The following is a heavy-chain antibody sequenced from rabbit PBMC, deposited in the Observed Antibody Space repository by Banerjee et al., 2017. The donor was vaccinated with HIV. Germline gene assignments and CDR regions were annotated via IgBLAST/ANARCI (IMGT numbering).Heavy chain of an antibody. V-gene: IGHV1S45*01. CDR2: IGAAST. D-gene: IGHD6-1*01. CDR3: VRDRNLYYYTYGYAGYAYATRLDL. CDR1: GFSFSSNYW. J-gene: IGHJ3*01. Sequence: QEQLEESGGDLVKPEGSLTLTCTASGFSFSSNYWLCWVRQAPGKGLEWIACIGAASTYYATWAKGRFTISKTSSTTVTLQMTSLTAADTATYFCVRDRNLYYYTYGYAGYAYATRLDLWGQGTLVTVS.